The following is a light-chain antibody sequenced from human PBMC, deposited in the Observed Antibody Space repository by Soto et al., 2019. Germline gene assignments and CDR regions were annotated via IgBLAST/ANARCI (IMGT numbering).Light chain of an antibody. Sequence: EIVLTQSPGTLSLSPGERVTLSCRASRSLSSSYVVWYQQKPGQAPRLLIYAASRRATGIPDRFSGSGSATEYTLTISRLEPEDFAVYYCQQQGTFGQGTK. CDR2: AAS. CDR3: QQQGT. J-gene: IGKJ2*01. V-gene: IGKV3-20*01. CDR1: RSLSSSY.